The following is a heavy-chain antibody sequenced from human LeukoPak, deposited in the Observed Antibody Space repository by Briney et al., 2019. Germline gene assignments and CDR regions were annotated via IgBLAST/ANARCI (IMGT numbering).Heavy chain of an antibody. J-gene: IGHJ4*02. D-gene: IGHD1-1*01. V-gene: IGHV4-39*07. CDR2: IYYSGNT. CDR3: ARDGARQL. Sequence: PSETLSLTCTVSGGSISDSYKYWGWIRQSPGKGLEWIASIYYSGNTYYNPSLKSRVTISVDTSKNQFSLKLSSVTAADTAVYYCARDGARQLWGQGTLVTVSS. CDR1: GGSISDSYKY.